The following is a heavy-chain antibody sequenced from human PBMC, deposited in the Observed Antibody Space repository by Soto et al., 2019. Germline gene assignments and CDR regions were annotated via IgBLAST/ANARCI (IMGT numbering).Heavy chain of an antibody. V-gene: IGHV3-23*01. D-gene: IGHD3-10*01. CDR1: GFTFSPYA. Sequence: PGGSLRLSCAASGFTFSPYAMSWVRQAPGKGLEWVSSISGSGGSTYYADSVKGRFTISRDNSENTFFLQMNTLRAEDTAVYYCAKTRRKGSGTYPSCLDYWGQGTLVTVSS. J-gene: IGHJ4*02. CDR3: AKTRRKGSGTYPSCLDY. CDR2: ISGSGGST.